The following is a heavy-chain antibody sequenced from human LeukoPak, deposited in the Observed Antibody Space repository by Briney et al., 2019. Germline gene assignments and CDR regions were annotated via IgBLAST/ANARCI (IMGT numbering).Heavy chain of an antibody. D-gene: IGHD3-22*01. V-gene: IGHV3-53*01. CDR1: GFTFSSNS. CDR3: ASCFGCEEVYYYDSSGPLGY. J-gene: IGHJ4*02. Sequence: GGSLRLSCTVSGFTFSSNSMSWVRQAPGKGLEWVSFIYSDNTHYSYSVKGRFTISRDNSKNTLYLQMNSLRAEDTAVYYCASCFGCEEVYYYDSSGPLGYWGQGTLVTVSS. CDR2: IYSDNT.